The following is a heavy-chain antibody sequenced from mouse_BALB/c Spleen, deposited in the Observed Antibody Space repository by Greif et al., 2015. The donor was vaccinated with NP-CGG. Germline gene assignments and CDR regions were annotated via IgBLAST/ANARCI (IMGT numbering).Heavy chain of an antibody. Sequence: VQLQQSGAELVRPGTSVKVSCKASGYAFTNYLIEWVKQRPGQGLEWIGVINPGSGGTNYNEKFKGKATLTADKSSSAAYMQRSSLTSDDSAVYFCARSPSYYRYMDYWGQGTAFTVSS. CDR3: ARSPSYYRYMDY. J-gene: IGHJ4*01. V-gene: IGHV1-54*03. CDR2: INPGSGGT. CDR1: GYAFTNYL. D-gene: IGHD2-14*01.